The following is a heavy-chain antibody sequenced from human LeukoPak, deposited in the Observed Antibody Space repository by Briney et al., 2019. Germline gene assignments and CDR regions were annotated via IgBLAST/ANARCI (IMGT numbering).Heavy chain of an antibody. V-gene: IGHV1-24*01. J-gene: IGHJ4*02. Sequence: GASVKVSCKVSGYTLTELSMHWVRQAPGKGLEWMGGFDPEDGETIYAQKFQGRVTMTEDTSTDTAYMELSSLRSEDTAVYYCATGLPGSLGEQIDYYASGNMFDYWGQGTLVTVSS. CDR3: ATGLPGSLGEQIDYYASGNMFDY. D-gene: IGHD3-10*01. CDR1: GYTLTELS. CDR2: FDPEDGET.